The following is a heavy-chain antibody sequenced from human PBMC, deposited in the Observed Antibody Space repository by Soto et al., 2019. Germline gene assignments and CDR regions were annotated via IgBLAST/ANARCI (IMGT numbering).Heavy chain of an antibody. J-gene: IGHJ4*02. CDR3: ARSPHIAAAGQFDY. D-gene: IGHD6-13*01. CDR1: GGSISSGDYY. V-gene: IGHV4-30-4*01. Sequence: SETLSLTCTVSGGSISSGDYYWSWIRQPPGKGLEWIGYIYYSGSTYYNPSLKSRVTISVDTSKNQFSLKLSSVTAADTAVYYCARSPHIAAAGQFDYWGQGTLVTVSS. CDR2: IYYSGST.